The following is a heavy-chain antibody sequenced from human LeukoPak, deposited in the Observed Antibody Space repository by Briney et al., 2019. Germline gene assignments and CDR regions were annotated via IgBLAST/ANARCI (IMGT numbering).Heavy chain of an antibody. Sequence: GESLKISCKGSGYSFTSYWISWVRQMPGKGLEWLGKIDPTDSYTNYSPSFQGHVTISADKSIGTAYPQWSSLKASDTAMYYCATLGSSNVWGQGTLVTVSS. CDR3: ATLGSSNV. D-gene: IGHD1-26*01. CDR2: IDPTDSYT. J-gene: IGHJ4*02. V-gene: IGHV5-10-1*01. CDR1: GYSFTSYW.